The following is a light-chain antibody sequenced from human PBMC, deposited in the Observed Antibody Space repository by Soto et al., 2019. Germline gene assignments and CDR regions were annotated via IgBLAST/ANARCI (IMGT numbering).Light chain of an antibody. J-gene: IGLJ1*01. CDR1: SSDVGGYNY. CDR3: SSYTSSSNQV. Sequence: QRARTQPASAAGSPGHSITISCTGTSSDVGGYNYVSWYQQHPGKAPKLMIYEVSNRPSGVSNRFSGSKSGNTASLTISGLQAEEDADYYCSSYTSSSNQVFGTGTKVTVL. CDR2: EVS. V-gene: IGLV2-14*01.